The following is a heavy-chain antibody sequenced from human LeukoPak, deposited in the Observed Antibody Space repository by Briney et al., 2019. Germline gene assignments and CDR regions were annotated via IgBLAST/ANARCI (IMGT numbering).Heavy chain of an antibody. Sequence: PSETLSLTCTVSGASISSYYWSWVRQPPGEGLEGVGYFYQSGGTNYNPSLKSRATISIDTSKNEVSLKLRSVTAADTAVYYCARGASSSWYSLWKFWGQGTLVTVSS. CDR2: FYQSGGT. CDR3: ARGASSSWYSLWKF. J-gene: IGHJ4*02. V-gene: IGHV4-59*01. CDR1: GASISSYY. D-gene: IGHD6-13*01.